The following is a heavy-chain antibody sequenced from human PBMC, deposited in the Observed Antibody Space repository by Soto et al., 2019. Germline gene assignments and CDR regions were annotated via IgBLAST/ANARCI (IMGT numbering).Heavy chain of an antibody. CDR3: AKTFLYYAIFTGYYCY. J-gene: IGHJ4*02. V-gene: IGHV3-23*01. CDR1: GFTFSSYA. D-gene: IGHD3-9*01. Sequence: EVQLLESGGGLVQPGGSLRLSCAASGFTFSSYAMSWVRQAPGKGLEWVSAISGSGGSTYYADSVKGRFTISRDNSKNTLYLQMNSLRAVDTAVYYCAKTFLYYAIFTGYYCYWGQGTLVTVSS. CDR2: ISGSGGST.